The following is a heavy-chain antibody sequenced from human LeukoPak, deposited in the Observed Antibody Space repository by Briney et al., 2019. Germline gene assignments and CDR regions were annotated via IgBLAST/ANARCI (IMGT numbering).Heavy chain of an antibody. D-gene: IGHD6-19*01. V-gene: IGHV1-18*01. J-gene: IGHJ6*02. CDR1: GYTFTSYG. Sequence: GASVKVSCKASGYTFTSYGISWVRQAPGQGLEWMGWISAYDGNTNYAQKLQGRVTMTTDTSTSTAYMELRSLRSDDTAVYYCARDVAVAGPIRIMDVWGQGTTVTVSS. CDR2: ISAYDGNT. CDR3: ARDVAVAGPIRIMDV.